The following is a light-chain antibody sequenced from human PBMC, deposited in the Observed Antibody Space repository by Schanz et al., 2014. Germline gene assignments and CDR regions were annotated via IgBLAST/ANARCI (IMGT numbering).Light chain of an antibody. CDR1: SSDVGAYNY. Sequence: QSALTQPPSASGSPGQSVTISCTGTSSDVGAYNYVSWYQQHPGKAPKLMIYEGSKRPSGVSNRISGSKSGNTASLVISGLRPEDDADYFCSSYTTSSTVVFGGGTKLTVL. CDR2: EGS. J-gene: IGLJ2*01. V-gene: IGLV2-14*01. CDR3: SSYTTSSTVV.